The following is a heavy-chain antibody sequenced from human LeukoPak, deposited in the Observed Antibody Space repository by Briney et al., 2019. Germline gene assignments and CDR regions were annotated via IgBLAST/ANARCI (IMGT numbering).Heavy chain of an antibody. CDR3: ARGYSYGYTGVDY. V-gene: IGHV4-59*01. J-gene: IGHJ4*02. Sequence: PGGSLRLSCAASGFTFSSYSMNWVRQAPGKGLEWVGYIYYSGRTNYNPSLKSRVTISVDTSKNQFSLKLSSVTAADTAVYYCARGYSYGYTGVDYWGQGTLVTVSS. CDR2: IYYSGRT. CDR1: GFTFSSYS. D-gene: IGHD5-18*01.